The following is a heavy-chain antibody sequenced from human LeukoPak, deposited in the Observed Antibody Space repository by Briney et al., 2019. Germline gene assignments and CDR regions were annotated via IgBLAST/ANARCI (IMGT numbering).Heavy chain of an antibody. CDR1: GFTFSSYA. V-gene: IGHV3-30-3*01. Sequence: GGSLRLSCAASGFTFSSYAMHWVRQAPGKGLEWVAVISYDGSNKYYADSVKGRFTISRDNSKNTLYLQMNSLRAEDTAVYYCARDLLPYSSSWSISDYWGQGTLVTVSS. D-gene: IGHD6-13*01. CDR2: ISYDGSNK. CDR3: ARDLLPYSSSWSISDY. J-gene: IGHJ4*02.